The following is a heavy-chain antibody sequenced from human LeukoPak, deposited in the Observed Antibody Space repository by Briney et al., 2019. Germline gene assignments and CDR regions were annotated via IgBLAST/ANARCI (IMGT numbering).Heavy chain of an antibody. CDR1: GGSISSYY. Sequence: SETLSLTCTVSGGSISSYYWSWIRQPPGKGLERIGHIYYSGSTNYNPSLKSRLTVSIDTSKNQFSLRLSSVTAADTAVYYCARGAAGYSYGWGQGTLVTVSS. V-gene: IGHV4-59*01. CDR2: IYYSGST. J-gene: IGHJ4*02. D-gene: IGHD5-18*01. CDR3: ARGAAGYSYG.